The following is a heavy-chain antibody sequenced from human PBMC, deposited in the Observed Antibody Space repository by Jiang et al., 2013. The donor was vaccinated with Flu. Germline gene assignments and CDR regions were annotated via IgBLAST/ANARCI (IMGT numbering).Heavy chain of an antibody. CDR3: AREAYSSSSPTFDYYYYGMDV. J-gene: IGHJ6*02. Sequence: FTSYYMHWVRQAPGQGLEWMGIINPSGGSTSYAQKFQGRVTMTRDTSTSTVYMELSSLRSEDTAVYYCAREAYSSSSPTFDYYYYGMDVWGQGTTVTVSS. CDR1: FTSYY. CDR2: INPSGGST. D-gene: IGHD6-13*01. V-gene: IGHV1-46*03.